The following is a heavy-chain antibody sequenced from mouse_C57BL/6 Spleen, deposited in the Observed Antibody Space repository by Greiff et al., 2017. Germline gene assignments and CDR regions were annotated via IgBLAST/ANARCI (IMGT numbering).Heavy chain of an antibody. J-gene: IGHJ2*01. CDR2: ISDGGSYT. V-gene: IGHV5-4*01. CDR3: ARVRDSYYFDY. Sequence: EVQRVESGGGLVKPGGSLKLSCAASGFTFSSSALSWVRQTPEKRLEWVATISDGGSYTYYPDNVKGRFTISIDNAKNNLYLQMSHLKSEDTAMDYCARVRDSYYFDYWGQGTTLTVSS. CDR1: GFTFSSSA.